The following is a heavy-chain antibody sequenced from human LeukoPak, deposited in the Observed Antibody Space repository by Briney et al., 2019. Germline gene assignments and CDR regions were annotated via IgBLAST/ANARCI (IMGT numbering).Heavy chain of an antibody. CDR3: VRSAKTFDY. J-gene: IGHJ4*02. V-gene: IGHV3-7*01. CDR2: IKHDGTEK. CDR1: GFTFSSSW. Sequence: GGSLRLSCAAPGFTFSSSWMSWVRQAPGKGLEWVANIKHDGTEKYCVDSVKGRFTISRDNAKNSLYLQMNSLRAEDTAVYYCVRSAKTFDYWGQGTLVTVSS.